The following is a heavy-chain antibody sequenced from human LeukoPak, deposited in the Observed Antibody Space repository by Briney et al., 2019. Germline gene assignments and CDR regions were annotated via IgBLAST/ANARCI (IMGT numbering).Heavy chain of an antibody. CDR3: ARDRELRYFDWLLPHPFDY. V-gene: IGHV1-2*02. Sequence: ASVKVSCKASGYTFTGYYMHWVRQAPGQGLEWMGWINPNSGGTKYAQKFQGRVTMTRDTSISTAYMELSRLRSDDTAVYYCARDRELRYFDWLLPHPFDYWGQGTLVTVSS. CDR2: INPNSGGT. CDR1: GYTFTGYY. D-gene: IGHD3-9*01. J-gene: IGHJ4*02.